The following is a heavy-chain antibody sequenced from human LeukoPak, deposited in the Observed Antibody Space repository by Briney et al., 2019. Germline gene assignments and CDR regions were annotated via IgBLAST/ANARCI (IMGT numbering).Heavy chain of an antibody. CDR3: AKNRIPTAITPDS. J-gene: IGHJ5*01. CDR2: ISYDGRNT. CDR1: GFTFSGYG. Sequence: GGSLRLSCAASGFTFSGYGMHWVRQSPDKGLEWLAVISYDGRNTYYTDSVKGRFTISRDNSKNTVFLQMNSLRGEDTAVYHCAKNRIPTAITPDSWGQGTLVTVSS. D-gene: IGHD2-2*02. V-gene: IGHV3-30*18.